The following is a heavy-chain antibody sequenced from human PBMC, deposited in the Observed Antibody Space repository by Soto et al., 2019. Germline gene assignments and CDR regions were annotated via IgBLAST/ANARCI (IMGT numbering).Heavy chain of an antibody. J-gene: IGHJ4*02. CDR2: ISYDGSNK. D-gene: IGHD5-12*01. Sequence: QVQLVESGGGVVQPGRTLRLSCAASGFTFSSYGMHWVRQAPGKGLEWVAVISYDGSNKYYADSVKGRFTISRDNSKNTLYLQMNSLIAEDTAVYYCAKARRDGYNPYFWGQGTLVTVS. CDR1: GFTFSSYG. CDR3: AKARRDGYNPYF. V-gene: IGHV3-30*18.